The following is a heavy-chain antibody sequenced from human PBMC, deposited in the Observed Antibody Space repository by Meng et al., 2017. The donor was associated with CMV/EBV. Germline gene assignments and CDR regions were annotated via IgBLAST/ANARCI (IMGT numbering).Heavy chain of an antibody. D-gene: IGHD6-13*01. CDR1: GDSVSSNSAA. CDR3: ARAGGYSSSWYFDY. V-gene: IGHV6-1*01. CDR2: TYYRSKWYT. J-gene: IGHJ4*02. Sequence: SCAISGDSVSSNSAAWNWHRQSPSRGLEWLGRTYYRSKWYTDYAVSVNSRITINSDTSKNQFSLQLNSVTPEDTAVYYCARAGGYSSSWYFDYWGQGTLVTVSS.